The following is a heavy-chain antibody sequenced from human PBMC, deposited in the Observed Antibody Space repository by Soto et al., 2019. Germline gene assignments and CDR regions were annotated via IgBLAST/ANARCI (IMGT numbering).Heavy chain of an antibody. Sequence: PSETLSLTCTVSGGSISSSDYYWGWIRQPPGKGLEWIGSIYYSGSTYYNPSLKSRVTISVDTSKNQFSLKLSSVTAADTAVYYCARDSSFDDSSAYLDYWGQGTLVTVSS. CDR3: ARDSSFDDSSAYLDY. CDR2: IYYSGST. J-gene: IGHJ4*02. V-gene: IGHV4-39*02. CDR1: GGSISSSDYY. D-gene: IGHD3-22*01.